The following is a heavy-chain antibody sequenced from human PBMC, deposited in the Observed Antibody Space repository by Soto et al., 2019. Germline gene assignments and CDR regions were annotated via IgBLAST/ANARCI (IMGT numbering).Heavy chain of an antibody. V-gene: IGHV1-69*08. CDR2: IIPILGIA. Sequence: QVQLVQSGAEVKKPGSSVKVSCKASGGTFSSYTISWVRQAPGQGLEWMGRIIPILGIANYAQKFQGRVTITADKSTSTAYMELSSLISEDPASSYCPRDYCSGGSCYDCWGQGTLVTVSS. D-gene: IGHD2-15*01. CDR1: GGTFSSYT. J-gene: IGHJ4*02. CDR3: PRDYCSGGSCYDC.